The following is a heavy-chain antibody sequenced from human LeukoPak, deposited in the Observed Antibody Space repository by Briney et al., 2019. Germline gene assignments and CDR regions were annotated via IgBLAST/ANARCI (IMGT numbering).Heavy chain of an antibody. Sequence: SVTVSCTASGYTFTGYYMHWVRQAPGQGLEWMGGIIPIFGTANYAQKFQGRVTITADESTSTAYMELSSLRSEDTAVYYCATCARNFYCYRFDYWGQGTLVTVSS. D-gene: IGHD2-2*02. CDR1: GYTFTGYY. CDR2: IIPIFGTA. J-gene: IGHJ4*02. V-gene: IGHV1-69*13. CDR3: ATCARNFYCYRFDY.